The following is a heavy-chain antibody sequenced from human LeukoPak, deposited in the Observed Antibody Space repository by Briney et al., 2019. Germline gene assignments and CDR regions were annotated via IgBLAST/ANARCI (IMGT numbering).Heavy chain of an antibody. J-gene: IGHJ5*02. Sequence: SGTLSLTCAVSGGSISSSYWWSWVRQPPGKGLEWIGEIYHSGSTNYNPSLKSRVTISVDTSKNQFSLKLSSVTAADTAVYYCAREDIVAGWFDPWGQGTLVTVSS. CDR3: AREDIVAGWFDP. CDR1: GGSISSSYW. D-gene: IGHD5-12*01. CDR2: IYHSGST. V-gene: IGHV4-4*02.